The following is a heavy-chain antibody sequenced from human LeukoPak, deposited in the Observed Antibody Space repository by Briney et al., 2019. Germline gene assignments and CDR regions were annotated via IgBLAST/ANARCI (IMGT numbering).Heavy chain of an antibody. Sequence: GGSLRLSCAASGLTFSSYAMTWVRQAPGKGLEWVSGISTAGTNTYYADSVKGRFTISRDNSKNALYLQLNSLRAEDTAIYYCAKASPGGTRYGMDVWGQGTTVTVSS. V-gene: IGHV3-23*01. J-gene: IGHJ6*02. CDR2: ISTAGTNT. CDR1: GLTFSSYA. CDR3: AKASPGGTRYGMDV. D-gene: IGHD1-1*01.